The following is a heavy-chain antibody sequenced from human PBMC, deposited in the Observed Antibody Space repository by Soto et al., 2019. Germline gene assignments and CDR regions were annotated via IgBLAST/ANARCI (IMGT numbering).Heavy chain of an antibody. CDR1: GGTFSSYA. D-gene: IGHD3-9*01. Sequence: ASVKVSCKATGGTFSSYAISWVRQAPGQGLEWMGGIIPIFGTANYAQKFQGRVTITADESTSTAYMELSSLRSEDTAVYYCAKELVGYDILTGYPDYYYGMDVWGQGTTVTAP. V-gene: IGHV1-69*13. CDR2: IIPIFGTA. J-gene: IGHJ6*02. CDR3: AKELVGYDILTGYPDYYYGMDV.